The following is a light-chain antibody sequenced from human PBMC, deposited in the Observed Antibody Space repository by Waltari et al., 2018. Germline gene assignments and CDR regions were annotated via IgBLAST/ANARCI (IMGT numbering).Light chain of an antibody. CDR1: YGSLPTIPF. J-gene: IGLJ3*02. Sequence: QPVVTQEPSFSVSPGGTVTLTCALSYGSLPTIPFAAWYQQTPGQAPPTPVYTANARSSGVPDRFSGSILGNTAALTITGAQADDESDYYCALYMGSGIWVFGGGTRLTVL. CDR3: ALYMGSGIWV. CDR2: TAN. V-gene: IGLV8-61*01.